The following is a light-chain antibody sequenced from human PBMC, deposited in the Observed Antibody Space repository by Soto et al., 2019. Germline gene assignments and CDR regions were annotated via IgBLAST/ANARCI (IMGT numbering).Light chain of an antibody. CDR3: QQRSSWPWT. V-gene: IGKV3-11*01. J-gene: IGKJ1*01. CDR2: DAS. CDR1: QSVSRY. Sequence: EIVLAQSPLTLSLSPGKRATLSCTASQSVSRYVAWFQQKPGQAPRLLIYDASNRATGIPDRFSGSGSGTDSTLTISSLEPEDFAVYYCQQRSSWPWTFGQGTKVDIK.